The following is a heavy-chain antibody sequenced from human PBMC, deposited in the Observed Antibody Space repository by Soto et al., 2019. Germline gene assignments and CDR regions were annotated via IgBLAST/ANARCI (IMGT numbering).Heavy chain of an antibody. V-gene: IGHV1-18*01. CDR2: ISGYNGNT. Sequence: GASVKVSCKASGYTFTSYGISWVRQAPGQGLEWMGRISGYNGNTNYAQKLQGRVTMTTDTSTSTAYMELRSLRSDDTAVYYCARDRLRSGSPYYFDYWGQGTLVTSPQ. CDR3: ARDRLRSGSPYYFDY. J-gene: IGHJ4*02. CDR1: GYTFTSYG. D-gene: IGHD3-10*01.